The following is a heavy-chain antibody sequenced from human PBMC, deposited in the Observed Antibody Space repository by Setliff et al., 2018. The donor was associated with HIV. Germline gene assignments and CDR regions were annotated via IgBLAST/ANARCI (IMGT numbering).Heavy chain of an antibody. V-gene: IGHV4-39*01. Sequence: PSETLSLTCTVSGDPISSGSYYWGWIRQPPGKGLEWIGSMYYSGTTYYNPSLKSRVTISVDTSKTQFSLKLNSVTAADTAVYYCARALYTNLAHFDYLGQGTLVTVSS. CDR1: GDPISSGSYY. J-gene: IGHJ4*02. D-gene: IGHD4-4*01. CDR3: ARALYTNLAHFDY. CDR2: MYYSGTT.